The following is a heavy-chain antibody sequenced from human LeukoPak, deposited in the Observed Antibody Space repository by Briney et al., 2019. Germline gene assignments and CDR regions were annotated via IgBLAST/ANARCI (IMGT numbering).Heavy chain of an antibody. CDR2: IYSGGPK. Sequence: PGGSLRLSCAASGFTFSSNYMSWVRQAPGKGLEWVSVIYSGGPKYYADSVKGRFTISRDNSKNTLYLQMNSLRAEDTAVYYCARDRGPTRAFDIWGQGTMVTVS. V-gene: IGHV3-53*01. J-gene: IGHJ3*02. D-gene: IGHD5-24*01. CDR1: GFTFSSNY. CDR3: ARDRGPTRAFDI.